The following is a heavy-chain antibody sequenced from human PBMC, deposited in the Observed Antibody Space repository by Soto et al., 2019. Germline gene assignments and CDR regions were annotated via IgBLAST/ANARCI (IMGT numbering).Heavy chain of an antibody. V-gene: IGHV2-5*02. J-gene: IGHJ3*02. CDR1: GFSLSTSGVG. CDR2: IYWDDDQ. D-gene: IGHD1-26*01. Sequence: QITLKESGPTLVKPTQTLTLTCTFSGFSLSTSGVGLGWIRQPPGKALEWLALIYWDDDQRYSPSLKSRLTIXKXNSKNQVVLTMTNMDPVDTATYYCAHTTTGGHAFDIWGQGTMVTVSS. CDR3: AHTTTGGHAFDI.